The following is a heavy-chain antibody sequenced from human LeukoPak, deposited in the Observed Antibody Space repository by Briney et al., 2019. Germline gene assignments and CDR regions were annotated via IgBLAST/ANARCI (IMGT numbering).Heavy chain of an antibody. Sequence: ALVKVSCKASGGTFISYAISWVRQAPGQGLEWMGGIIPIFGTANYAQKFQGRVTITADESASTAYMELSSLRSEDTAVYYCASTLRWSTGDYFDYWGQGTLVTVSS. CDR2: IIPIFGTA. J-gene: IGHJ4*02. V-gene: IGHV1-69*13. CDR1: GGTFISYA. D-gene: IGHD4-23*01. CDR3: ASTLRWSTGDYFDY.